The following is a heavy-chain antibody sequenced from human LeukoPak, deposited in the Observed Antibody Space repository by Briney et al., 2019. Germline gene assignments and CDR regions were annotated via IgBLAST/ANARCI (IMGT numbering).Heavy chain of an antibody. J-gene: IGHJ5*02. V-gene: IGHV4-59*11. CDR2: IYYSGGT. Sequence: SETLSLTCTVSGGSISGHYWSWIRQPPGKGLEWIGYIYYSGGTNYNPSLQSRVTISVDTSKNQFSLKLSSVTAADTAMFNCARYSDNWFDPWGQGTLVTVSS. CDR3: ARYSDNWFDP. D-gene: IGHD6-13*01. CDR1: GGSISGHY.